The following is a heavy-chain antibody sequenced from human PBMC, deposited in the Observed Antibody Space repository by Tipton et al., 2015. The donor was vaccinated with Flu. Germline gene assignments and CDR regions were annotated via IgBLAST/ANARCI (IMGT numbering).Heavy chain of an antibody. CDR1: GDSISSDFY. CDR3: ARDQGVKWFDP. J-gene: IGHJ5*02. CDR2: ISLSGHT. V-gene: IGHV4-38-2*01. Sequence: TLSLTCAVSGDSISSDFYWAWIRQFPGKGLEWIGRISLSGHTKYSPSLRSRVTMSVDTSRNQFSLKLSSVTAADTAVYYCARDQGVKWFDPWGQGTLVTVSS.